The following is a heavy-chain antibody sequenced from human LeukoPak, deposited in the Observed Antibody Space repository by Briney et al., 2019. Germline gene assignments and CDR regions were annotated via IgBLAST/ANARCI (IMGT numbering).Heavy chain of an antibody. CDR2: INHSGST. J-gene: IGHJ4*02. CDR1: GGSISTDLYY. V-gene: IGHV4-39*07. CDR3: AKTPTALVRGGYYFDN. Sequence: PSETLSLTCTVSGGSISTDLYYWTWIRQPPGKGLEWIGEINHSGSTDYNPSLKSRVTISVDTSKNQFSLKLSSVTAADTAVYYCAKTPTALVRGGYYFDNWGQGTLVTVSS. D-gene: IGHD6-6*01.